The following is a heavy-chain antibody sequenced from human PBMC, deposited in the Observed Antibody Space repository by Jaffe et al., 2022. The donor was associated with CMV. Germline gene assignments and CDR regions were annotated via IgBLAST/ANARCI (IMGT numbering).Heavy chain of an antibody. D-gene: IGHD5-18*01. Sequence: QVQLVQSGAEVKKPGASVKVSCKASGYTFTSYDINWVRQATGQGLEWMGWMNPNSGNTGYAQKFQGRVTMTRNTSISTAYMELSSLRSEDTAVYYCARGIPRGDTAMGMVSDYWGQGTLVTVSS. J-gene: IGHJ4*02. CDR2: MNPNSGNT. CDR1: GYTFTSYD. V-gene: IGHV1-8*01. CDR3: ARGIPRGDTAMGMVSDY.